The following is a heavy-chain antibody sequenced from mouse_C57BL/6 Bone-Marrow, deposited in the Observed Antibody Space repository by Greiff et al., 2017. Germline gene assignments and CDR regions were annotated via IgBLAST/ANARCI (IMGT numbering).Heavy chain of an antibody. CDR1: GFTFSDYG. J-gene: IGHJ3*01. CDR2: ISSGSSTI. Sequence: EVQLQESGGGLVKPGGSLKLSCAASGFTFSDYGMHWVRQAPEKGLEWVAYISSGSSTIYYADTVKGRFTISRDNAKNTLFLQMTSLRSEDTAMYYCARPGQLRLPAWFAYWGQGTLVTVSA. V-gene: IGHV5-17*01. D-gene: IGHD3-2*02. CDR3: ARPGQLRLPAWFAY.